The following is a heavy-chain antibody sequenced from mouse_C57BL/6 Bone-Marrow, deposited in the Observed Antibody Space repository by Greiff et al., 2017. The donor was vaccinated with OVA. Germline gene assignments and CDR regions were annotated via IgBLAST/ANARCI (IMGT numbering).Heavy chain of an antibody. CDR3: TRCEY. Sequence: VQLQQSGTVLARPGASVKMSCKTSGYTFTSYWMHWVKQRPGQGLEWIGAIYPGNSDTSYNQKFKGKAKLTAVTSASTAYMELSSLTNEDSAVYYCTRCEYWGQGTLVTVSA. CDR2: IYPGNSDT. V-gene: IGHV1-5*01. CDR1: GYTFTSYW. J-gene: IGHJ3*01.